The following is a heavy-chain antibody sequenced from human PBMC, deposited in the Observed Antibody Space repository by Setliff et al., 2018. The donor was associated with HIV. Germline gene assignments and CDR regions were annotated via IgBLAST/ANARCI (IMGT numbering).Heavy chain of an antibody. CDR3: ARHQRLPGLQPPYWYFDL. D-gene: IGHD6-25*01. CDR1: GGSLSDSY. CDR2: ISHSGTT. Sequence: SETLSLTCAVYGGSLSDSYYNWIRQPPGKGLEWIGQISHSGTTGYNSTLKSRVAMSVDMSKNLFSLTLNSLTAADTAVYYCARHQRLPGLQPPYWYFDLWGRGTLVTVSS. J-gene: IGHJ2*01. V-gene: IGHV4-34*01.